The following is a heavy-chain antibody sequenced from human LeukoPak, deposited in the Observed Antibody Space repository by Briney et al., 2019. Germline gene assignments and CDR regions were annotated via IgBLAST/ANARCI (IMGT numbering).Heavy chain of an antibody. CDR1: GGTFSSYA. CDR2: IIPIFGTA. CDR3: ARQGVQPSYYDSSGTGLYFDY. J-gene: IGHJ4*02. Sequence: SVKVSCKASGGTFSSYAISWVRQAPGQGLEWMGRIIPIFGTANYAQKFQGRVTITTDESTSTAYMELCSLRSEDTAVYYCARQGVQPSYYDSSGTGLYFDYWGQGTLVTVSS. V-gene: IGHV1-69*05. D-gene: IGHD3-22*01.